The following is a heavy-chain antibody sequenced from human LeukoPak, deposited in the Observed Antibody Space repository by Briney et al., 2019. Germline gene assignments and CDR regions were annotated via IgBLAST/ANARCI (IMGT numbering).Heavy chain of an antibody. CDR1: GYTFTSYG. Sequence: ASVKVSCKASGYTFTSYGISWVRQAPGQGLEWMGWISAYNGNTNYAQKLQGRVTMTTDTSTSTAYMGLRSLRSDDTAVYYCARDKEDIVVVGAAGAFDIWGQGTMVTVSS. CDR3: ARDKEDIVVVGAAGAFDI. V-gene: IGHV1-18*01. D-gene: IGHD2-15*01. J-gene: IGHJ3*02. CDR2: ISAYNGNT.